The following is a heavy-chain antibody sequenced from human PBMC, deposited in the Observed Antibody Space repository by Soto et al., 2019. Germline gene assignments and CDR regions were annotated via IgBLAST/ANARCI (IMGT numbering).Heavy chain of an antibody. D-gene: IGHD3-10*01. V-gene: IGHV4-39*02. CDR3: ARQLWFGNYYLDY. CDR2: IYYTGST. CDR1: GGSVTRGTYY. J-gene: IGHJ4*02. Sequence: SQTLSLTCPVSGGSVTRGTYYWSWIRQPPGKGLEWIASIYYTGSTYYNPSLQSRVTISVDPSRNHFSLKLSSVTAADTAVYYCARQLWFGNYYLDYCGQGALVTVSS.